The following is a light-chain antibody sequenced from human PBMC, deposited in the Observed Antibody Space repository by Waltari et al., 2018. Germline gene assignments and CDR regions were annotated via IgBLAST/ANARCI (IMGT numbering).Light chain of an antibody. Sequence: DIQMTQFPSTLSASVGDRVTITCRASQSINTWLAWYQQKPGKAPNLLIYKTSTLESGVPSRFTGSGSGTEFTLTIDSLQPDDFATYYCQQYNSYSNTCGQGTKVEIK. J-gene: IGKJ2*01. CDR1: QSINTW. V-gene: IGKV1-5*03. CDR3: QQYNSYSNT. CDR2: KTS.